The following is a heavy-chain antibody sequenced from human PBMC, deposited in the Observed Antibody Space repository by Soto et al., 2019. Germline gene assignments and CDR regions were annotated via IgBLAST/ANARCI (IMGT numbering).Heavy chain of an antibody. CDR2: IYNSGST. Sequence: QVQLQESGPGLVKPSGTLSLTCAVSGASISSSHWWSWVRKPPGKGLEWIGEIYNSGSTYYNASLKSRVAISLDKSKNQFSLKLRSVTAADTAVYYCVRKDYSDWFFDLWGRGTLVTGSS. D-gene: IGHD4-4*01. V-gene: IGHV4-4*02. CDR1: GASISSSHW. J-gene: IGHJ2*01. CDR3: VRKDYSDWFFDL.